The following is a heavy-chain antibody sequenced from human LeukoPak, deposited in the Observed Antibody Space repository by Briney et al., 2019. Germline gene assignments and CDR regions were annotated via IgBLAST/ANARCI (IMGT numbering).Heavy chain of an antibody. CDR1: GFTFSTYW. V-gene: IGHV3-7*01. J-gene: IGHJ4*02. Sequence: GGSLRLSCAASGFTFSTYWMSLVRQPPGKGLEWVANINQDGSEIYYVDSVKGRFTISRDNAKKSLFLQMNRLRAEDSAVYYCARDSSGHSSSWYGFSDYWGQGNLVTVSS. CDR2: INQDGSEI. D-gene: IGHD6-13*01. CDR3: ARDSSGHSSSWYGFSDY.